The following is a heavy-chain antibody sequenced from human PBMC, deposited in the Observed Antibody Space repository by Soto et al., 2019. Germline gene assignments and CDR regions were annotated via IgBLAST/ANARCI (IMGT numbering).Heavy chain of an antibody. D-gene: IGHD1-1*01. V-gene: IGHV5-51*01. CDR3: ARGWKVAGDAFDI. CDR1: GYNFAVYW. Sequence: GESLKISCKGSGYNFAVYWIGWVRQMPGKGLEWMGMIYPGDSDTRYSPSFQGQVTISVDKSISTAYLQWSSLKASDTAMYYCARGWKVAGDAFDIWGQGAMVTVSS. CDR2: IYPGDSDT. J-gene: IGHJ3*02.